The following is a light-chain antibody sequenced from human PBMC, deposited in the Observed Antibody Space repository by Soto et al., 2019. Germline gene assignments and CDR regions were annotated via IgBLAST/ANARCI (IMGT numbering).Light chain of an antibody. CDR3: HQYHSSPLT. CDR1: LSVSSTS. V-gene: IGKV3-20*01. J-gene: IGKJ2*01. CDR2: GAS. Sequence: EIVLTQSPGTLSLSPGERATLSCRASLSVSSTSLAWYQQKPGQAPRLLIYGASSRASGIPDRFSGSGSGTDFTLTISRLEPEDFAVYHCHQYHSSPLTFGQGTKLEIK.